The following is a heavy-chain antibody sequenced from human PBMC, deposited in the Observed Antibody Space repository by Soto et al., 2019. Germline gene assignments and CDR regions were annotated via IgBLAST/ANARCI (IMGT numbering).Heavy chain of an antibody. D-gene: IGHD3-3*01. CDR3: ARAGFLEWLSPRSYYYYGMDV. CDR1: GYTFTSYG. J-gene: IGHJ6*02. V-gene: IGHV1-18*01. CDR2: ISAYNGNT. Sequence: ASVKVSCKASGYTFTSYGISWVRQVPGQGLEWMGWISAYNGNTNYAQKLQGRVTMTTDTSTSTAYMELRSLRSDDTAVYYCARAGFLEWLSPRSYYYYGMDVWGQGTTVTVSS.